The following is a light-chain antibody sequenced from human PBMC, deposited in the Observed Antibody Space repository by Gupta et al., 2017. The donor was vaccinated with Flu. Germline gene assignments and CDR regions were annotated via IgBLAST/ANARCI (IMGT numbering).Light chain of an antibody. J-gene: IGLJ2*01. V-gene: IGLV7-43*01. Sequence: QTVVTQEPTLHVPPGGTVTLTCASSTGAVTSGYFPNWCQQKPGQAPRALIYRTNNKHSWTPARCSGSLLGGKAALTLSGVQPEDEAEYFCLLFYGGVHVFGGGTKLTVL. CDR3: LLFYGGVHV. CDR1: TGAVTSGYF. CDR2: RTN.